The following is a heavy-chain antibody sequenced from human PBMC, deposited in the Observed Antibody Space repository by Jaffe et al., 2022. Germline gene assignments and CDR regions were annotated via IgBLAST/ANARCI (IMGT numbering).Heavy chain of an antibody. J-gene: IGHJ4*02. CDR3: AKVTDSSSWYYFDY. CDR2: ISWDGGST. D-gene: IGHD6-13*01. CDR1: GFTFDDYA. V-gene: IGHV3-43D*04. Sequence: EVQLVESGGVVVQPGGSLRLSCAASGFTFDDYAMHWVRQAPGKGLEWVSLISWDGGSTYYADSVKGRFTISRDNSKNSLYLQMNSLRAEDTALYYCAKVTDSSSWYYFDYWGQGTLVTVSS.